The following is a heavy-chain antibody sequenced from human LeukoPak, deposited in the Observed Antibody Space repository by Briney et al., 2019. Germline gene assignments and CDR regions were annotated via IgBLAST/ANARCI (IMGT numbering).Heavy chain of an antibody. J-gene: IGHJ3*02. D-gene: IGHD1-14*01. CDR3: ARTLRLGTPRAFDI. Sequence: GGSLRLSCVVSGFTFSSYWMNWVRQAPGKGLEWVANIHEDGSDKYYVDSVKGRFTISRDNAKNSLYLQMNSLRAEDMALYYCARTLRLGTPRAFDIWGRGTVVTVSS. CDR2: IHEDGSDK. V-gene: IGHV3-7*05. CDR1: GFTFSSYW.